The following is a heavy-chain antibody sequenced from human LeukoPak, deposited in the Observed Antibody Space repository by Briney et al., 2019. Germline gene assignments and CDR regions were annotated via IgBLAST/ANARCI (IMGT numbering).Heavy chain of an antibody. CDR2: ISAYNGNT. Sequence: ASVKVSCKASGYTLTSYGISWVRQAPGQGLEWMGWISAYNGNTSYAQKLQGRVTVTTDTSTSTAYMELRSLRSDDTAVYYCARVDTGNWFDPWGQGTLVTVSS. D-gene: IGHD3-22*01. CDR1: GYTLTSYG. J-gene: IGHJ5*02. CDR3: ARVDTGNWFDP. V-gene: IGHV1-18*01.